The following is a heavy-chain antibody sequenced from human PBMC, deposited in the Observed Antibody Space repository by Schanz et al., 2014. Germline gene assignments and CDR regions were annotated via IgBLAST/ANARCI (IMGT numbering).Heavy chain of an antibody. V-gene: IGHV3-23*01. CDR2: ISGTGGDDT. D-gene: IGHD3-16*02. CDR1: GFSFGTYA. Sequence: EVHLLESGGGLVQPGGSLRLSCAASGFSFGTYAMSWVRQAPGKGLLWVSSISGTGGDDTYYADSAKGRFTISRDNSKSTLYVEMNSLRVEDTAVYFCARDNRYYLFDYWGQGALVTVSS. CDR3: ARDNRYYLFDY. J-gene: IGHJ4*02.